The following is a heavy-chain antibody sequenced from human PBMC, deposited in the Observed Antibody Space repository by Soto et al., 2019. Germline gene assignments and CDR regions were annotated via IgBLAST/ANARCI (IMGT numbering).Heavy chain of an antibody. CDR3: AKHLAQIRLLPFDY. CDR2: ISGSGGST. J-gene: IGHJ4*02. CDR1: GFTFSSYA. Sequence: SLSCAASGFTFSSYAMSWVRQAPGKGLEWVSAISGSGGSTYYADSVKGRFTISRDNSKNTLYLQMNSLRAEDTAVYYCAKHLAQIRLLPFDYWGQGTLVTVSS. V-gene: IGHV3-23*01. D-gene: IGHD2-21*01.